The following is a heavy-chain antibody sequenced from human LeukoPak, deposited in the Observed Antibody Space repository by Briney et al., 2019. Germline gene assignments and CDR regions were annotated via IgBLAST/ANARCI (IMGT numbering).Heavy chain of an antibody. Sequence: SETLSLTCTVSGGSISSYYWSWIRQPPGKGLEWIGYIYYSGSTNYNPSLKSRVTISVDTSKNQFSLKLSPVTAADTAVYYCAKNYGDYANWFDPWGQGTLVTVSS. CDR2: IYYSGST. J-gene: IGHJ5*02. CDR3: AKNYGDYANWFDP. D-gene: IGHD4-17*01. CDR1: GGSISSYY. V-gene: IGHV4-59*01.